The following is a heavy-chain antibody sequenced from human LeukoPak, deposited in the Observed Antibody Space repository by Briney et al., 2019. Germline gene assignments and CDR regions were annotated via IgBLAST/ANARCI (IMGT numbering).Heavy chain of an antibody. CDR3: AKDLSGFQRYGDY. V-gene: IGHV3-30*02. CDR1: GFTFSSYG. D-gene: IGHD4-17*01. Sequence: GGSLRLSCAASGFTFSSYGMYWVRQAPGKGLEWVAFIRYDGSDKYYADSVKGRFTISRDNSKNTLFLEMNSLRAEDTALYYCAKDLSGFQRYGDYWGQGTLITVSS. J-gene: IGHJ4*02. CDR2: IRYDGSDK.